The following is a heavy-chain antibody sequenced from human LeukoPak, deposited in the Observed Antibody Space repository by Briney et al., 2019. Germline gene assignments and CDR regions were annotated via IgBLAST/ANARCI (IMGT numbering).Heavy chain of an antibody. CDR1: DGSISSYY. Sequence: SETLSLTCTVSDGSISSYYWSWIRQPPGKGLKWIGYIYYSGSTNYNPSLKSRVTISVDTSKNQFSLKLSSVTAADTAVYYCASVTFGGVIVDYWGQGTLVTVSS. D-gene: IGHD3-16*02. J-gene: IGHJ4*02. CDR3: ASVTFGGVIVDY. V-gene: IGHV4-59*01. CDR2: IYYSGST.